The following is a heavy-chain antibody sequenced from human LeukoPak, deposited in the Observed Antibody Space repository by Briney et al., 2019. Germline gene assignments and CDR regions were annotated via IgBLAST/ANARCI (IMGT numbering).Heavy chain of an antibody. J-gene: IGHJ4*02. D-gene: IGHD1-7*01. CDR2: LNPNSGAT. CDR3: ARGGVGGNYGLDQIDY. Sequence: ASVKVSCKASGYSFTGYYIHWVRQAPVQGLEWMGWLNPNSGATMYAQKFQGRVTMTRDTSINTVYMDVTRLRSDDTAIYFCARGGVGGNYGLDQIDYWGQGTLVTVSS. CDR1: GYSFTGYY. V-gene: IGHV1-2*02.